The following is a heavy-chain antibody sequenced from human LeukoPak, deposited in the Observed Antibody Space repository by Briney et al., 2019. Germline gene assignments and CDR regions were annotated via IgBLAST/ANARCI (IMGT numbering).Heavy chain of an antibody. CDR1: AYSFTNYW. D-gene: IGHD3-22*01. CDR2: IDPGDSQT. CDR3: ARHSSVLDSFDP. Sequence: GESLKISCKGSAYSFTNYWISWVRQMPGKGLEWMGMIDPGDSQTNYSPSFQGHVTISADKSISTAYLQWSSLKASDTAMYYCARHSSVLDSFDPWGQGTLVTVSS. V-gene: IGHV5-10-1*01. J-gene: IGHJ5*02.